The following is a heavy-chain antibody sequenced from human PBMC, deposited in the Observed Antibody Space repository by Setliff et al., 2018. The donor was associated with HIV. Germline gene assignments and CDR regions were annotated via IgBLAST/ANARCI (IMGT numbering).Heavy chain of an antibody. Sequence: SETLSLTCAVYGGSFSGYYWSWIRQPPGKGLEWIGEINHSGGTNYNPSLKSRVAISVDTSKNQFSLKLSSVTAADTAVYFCARGRGSSSSWPIDYWGQGTLVTVSS. D-gene: IGHD6-13*01. J-gene: IGHJ4*02. CDR2: INHSGGT. CDR1: GGSFSGYY. CDR3: ARGRGSSSSWPIDY. V-gene: IGHV4-34*01.